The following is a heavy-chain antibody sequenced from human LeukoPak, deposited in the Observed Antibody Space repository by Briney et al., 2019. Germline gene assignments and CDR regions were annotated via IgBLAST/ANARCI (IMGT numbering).Heavy chain of an antibody. CDR3: AATTYFDYYYYYMDV. J-gene: IGHJ6*03. V-gene: IGHV1-58*02. Sequence: SVTVSCTASGFTFTISAMQWVRQARGQRLEWIGWIVVGSGNTNYAQKFQERVTITRDMSTSTAYMELSSLRSEDTAVYYCAATTYFDYYYYYMDVWGKGTTVTISS. CDR2: IVVGSGNT. D-gene: IGHD3-9*01. CDR1: GFTFTISA.